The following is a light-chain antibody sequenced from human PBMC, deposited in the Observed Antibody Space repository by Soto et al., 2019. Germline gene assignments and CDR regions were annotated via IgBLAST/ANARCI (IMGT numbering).Light chain of an antibody. CDR2: GAS. CDR1: QSVSSSY. Sequence: EIVLTQSPGTLSLSPGERATLSCRASQSVSSSYLAWYQQKPGQAPRLLIYGASSRATGIPDRFSGSGSGTDFTLTISRVEPEDFAVYYCQQYGSSSQATFGGGTKVEIK. CDR3: QQYGSSSQAT. J-gene: IGKJ4*01. V-gene: IGKV3-20*01.